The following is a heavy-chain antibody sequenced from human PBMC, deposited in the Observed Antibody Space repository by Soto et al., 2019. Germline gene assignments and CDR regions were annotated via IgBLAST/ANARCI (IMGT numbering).Heavy chain of an antibody. CDR1: GGSLSNYD. CDR2: IIPVFGTP. D-gene: IGHD3-22*01. CDR3: ARGDATKIVVTTYYGMDV. J-gene: IGHJ6*02. V-gene: IGHV1-69*12. Sequence: QVQLVQSGAEVKKPGSSVKVSCKASGGSLSNYDISWVRQAPGQGLEWMGAIIPVFGTPNYAQKFQDRVTITADESTTTVYMDVRSLTSEDTAVYYCARGDATKIVVTTYYGMDVWGQGTTVTVSS.